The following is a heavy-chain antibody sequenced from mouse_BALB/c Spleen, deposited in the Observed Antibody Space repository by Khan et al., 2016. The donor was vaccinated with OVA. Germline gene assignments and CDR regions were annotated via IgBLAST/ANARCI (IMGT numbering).Heavy chain of an antibody. D-gene: IGHD3-1*01. CDR2: INPKNGVT. J-gene: IGHJ4*01. CDR3: ARGSGRY. Sequence: IQLVQSGPELVKPGASVKISCKTSGYTFTEYTLHWVKQSHGKSLEWIGVINPKNGVTTYNQKFKGKATLTVDKSSSPAYMEFRSLTSEDSAVYYWARGSGRYWGQGTSVTVAS. V-gene: IGHV1-18*01. CDR1: GYTFTEYT.